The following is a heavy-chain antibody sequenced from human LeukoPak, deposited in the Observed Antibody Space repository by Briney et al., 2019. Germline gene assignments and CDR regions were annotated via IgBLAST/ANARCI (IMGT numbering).Heavy chain of an antibody. V-gene: IGHV3-7*01. CDR1: GFTFSIYW. D-gene: IGHD5-24*01. J-gene: IGHJ4*02. CDR3: ARIGYKGISFDY. Sequence: GGSLRLSCAASGFTFSIYWMSWVRQAPGKGLEWVANIKQDGSEKYYVDSVKGRFTISRDNAKNSQYLQMNSLRVEDTAVYFCARIGYKGISFDYWGQGTLVTVSS. CDR2: IKQDGSEK.